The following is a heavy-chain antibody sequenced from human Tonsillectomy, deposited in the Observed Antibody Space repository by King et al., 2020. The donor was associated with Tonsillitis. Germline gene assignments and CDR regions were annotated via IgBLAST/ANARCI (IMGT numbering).Heavy chain of an antibody. CDR3: ATDCSSTTCLRHASFDL. CDR2: IDYSGST. CDR1: GGSIRRGAYS. D-gene: IGHD2-2*01. J-gene: IGHJ3*01. Sequence: QLQESGPGLVKPSQTLSLTCAVSGGSIRRGAYSWSWMRQPPGKGLEWIGYIDYSGSTKYNPSLKSRATISVDTSKNQFALNLTSVTAGDTAVYYCATDCSSTTCLRHASFDLGGQGTLVTVSS. V-gene: IGHV4-30-4*07.